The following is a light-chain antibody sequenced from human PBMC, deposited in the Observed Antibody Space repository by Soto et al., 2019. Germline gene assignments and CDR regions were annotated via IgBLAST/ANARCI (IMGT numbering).Light chain of an antibody. J-gene: IGKJ2*01. CDR2: RAP. CDR3: QQYGIFLT. V-gene: IGKV1-5*03. Sequence: DIQMTQSPSTLSASVGDRVTITCRASQSIDTALAWYQQKPGKAPNLLIYRAPNLESGVPSRFSGSGSGTEFTLAISSLQPDDFATYYCQQYGIFLTFGQGTKLEIK. CDR1: QSIDTA.